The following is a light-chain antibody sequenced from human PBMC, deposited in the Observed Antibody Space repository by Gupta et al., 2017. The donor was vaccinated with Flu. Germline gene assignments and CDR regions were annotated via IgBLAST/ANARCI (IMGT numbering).Light chain of an antibody. CDR3: QQDGSSRT. V-gene: IGKV3-20*01. J-gene: IGKJ1*01. CDR2: DAS. Sequence: EIVLTQSPGTLSLSPGESATLSCRASQNVNNNYLAWYQQKPGQTPSLLIYDASRRATGIPDRFSGSGSGTDFTLSISRLEPEDFAVYYCQQDGSSRTFGQGTKVEIK. CDR1: QNVNNNY.